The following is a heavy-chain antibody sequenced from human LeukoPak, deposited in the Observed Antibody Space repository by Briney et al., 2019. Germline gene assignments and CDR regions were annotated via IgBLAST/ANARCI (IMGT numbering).Heavy chain of an antibody. Sequence: GGSLRLSCAASGFKFSDFWMTWVRQTPGKGLEWVSYISSSSSTIYYADSVKGRFTISRDNAKNSLYLQMNSLRAEDTAVYYCARGYSQDVYYFDYWGQGTLVTVSS. J-gene: IGHJ4*02. CDR1: GFKFSDFW. V-gene: IGHV3-48*04. D-gene: IGHD5-18*01. CDR3: ARGYSQDVYYFDY. CDR2: ISSSSSTI.